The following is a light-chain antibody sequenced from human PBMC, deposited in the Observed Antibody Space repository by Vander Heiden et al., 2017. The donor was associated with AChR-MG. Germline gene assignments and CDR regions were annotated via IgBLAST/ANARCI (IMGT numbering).Light chain of an antibody. V-gene: IGLV2-11*01. CDR2: DVT. J-gene: IGLJ1*01. Sequence: QSALTQPPSVSGSPGPSVAISCTGTSSDVGSYNYVFWYQQHPGKAPKLIIYDVTKRPSGAPDRFSGHKSGNTASLTISGLQAEDEADYYCWSYAGNNIYVFGAGTKVTGL. CDR3: WSYAGNNIYV. CDR1: SSDVGSYNY.